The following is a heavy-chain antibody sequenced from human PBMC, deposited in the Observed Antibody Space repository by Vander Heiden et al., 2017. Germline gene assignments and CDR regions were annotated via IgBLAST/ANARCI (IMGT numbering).Heavy chain of an antibody. J-gene: IGHJ4*02. V-gene: IGHV3-7*01. CDR1: GFTFSSYW. CDR3: ARVLKGSVGPEGFDY. D-gene: IGHD2-2*01. Sequence: EVQLVESGGGLVQPGGSLRLSCAASGFTFSSYWMSWVRQAPGKGLEWVANIKQDGSEKYYVDSVKGRFTISRDNAKNSLYLQMNSLRAEDTAVYYCARVLKGSVGPEGFDYWGQGTLVTVSS. CDR2: IKQDGSEK.